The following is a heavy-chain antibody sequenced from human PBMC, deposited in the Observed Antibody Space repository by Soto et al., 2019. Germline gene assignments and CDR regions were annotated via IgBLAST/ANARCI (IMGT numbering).Heavy chain of an antibody. CDR1: GFTFSSYG. V-gene: IGHV3-33*01. CDR2: IWYDGSNK. J-gene: IGHJ4*02. CDR3: ARDHGGYVTYVDY. Sequence: QVQLVESGGGVVQPGRSLRLSCAASGFTFSSYGMHWVRQAPGKGLEWVAVIWYDGSNKYYADSVKGRFTISRDNSKNTLYLQMNSLRAEDTAAYYCARDHGGYVTYVDYWGQGTLVTVSS. D-gene: IGHD5-12*01.